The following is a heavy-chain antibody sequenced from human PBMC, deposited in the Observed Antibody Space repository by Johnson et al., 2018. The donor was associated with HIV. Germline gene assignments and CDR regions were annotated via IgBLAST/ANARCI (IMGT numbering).Heavy chain of an antibody. V-gene: IGHV3-9*01. CDR3: ARGSSSWYWVFDALDI. CDR2: ISWNSGTI. J-gene: IGHJ3*02. D-gene: IGHD6-13*01. CDR1: GFTFDDYA. Sequence: VQLVESGGGLVQPGRSLRLSCAASGFTFDDYAMHWVRQAPGKGLEWVSGISWNSGTIYYADSVKGRFTISRDNAKNSLYLQMNSLRAEDTAVYYCARGSSSWYWVFDALDIWGQGTMVTVSS.